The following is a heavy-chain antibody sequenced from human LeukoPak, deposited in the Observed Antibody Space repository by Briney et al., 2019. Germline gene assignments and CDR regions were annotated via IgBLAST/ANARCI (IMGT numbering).Heavy chain of an antibody. CDR2: ISAYNGNT. V-gene: IGHV1-18*01. Sequence: ASVKVSCKASGYTFTSYGISWVRQAPGQGLEWMGWISAYNGNTNYAQKIQGRVTMTTDTSTSKAYMELRSLRSDDTAVYYCARRGYATGYLDPWGQGTLVTVSS. CDR1: GYTFTSYG. CDR3: ARRGYATGYLDP. D-gene: IGHD3-9*01. J-gene: IGHJ5*02.